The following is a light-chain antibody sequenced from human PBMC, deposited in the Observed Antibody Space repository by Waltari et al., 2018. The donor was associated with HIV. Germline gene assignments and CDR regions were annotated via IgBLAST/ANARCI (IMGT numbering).Light chain of an antibody. Sequence: QSVLTQPPSVSGAPGRRVIISCTGSSSNIGARAVAHWYQQLPGAVPTVLIYGNPNRPSGVPDRFSGSKSGASASLAIAGLQTDDEADYYCQSYDNSLNAVVFGGGTRLTVL. CDR1: SSNIGARAV. V-gene: IGLV1-40*01. J-gene: IGLJ2*01. CDR2: GNP. CDR3: QSYDNSLNAVV.